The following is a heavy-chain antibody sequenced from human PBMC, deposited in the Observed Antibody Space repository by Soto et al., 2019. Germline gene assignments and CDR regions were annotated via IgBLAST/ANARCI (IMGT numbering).Heavy chain of an antibody. J-gene: IGHJ6*01. CDR3: ARLLPDKWSHYFYGMDV. CDR1: GFTFGSYA. D-gene: IGHD2-15*01. Sequence: GGSLRLSCEASGFTFGSYAMSWVRQAPGKGLEWVSRISGSGRSTNYADSVKGRFTISRDNSKNSLYLQMNSLRVEDTAVYYCARLLPDKWSHYFYGMDVWGQGTTVTVSS. V-gene: IGHV3-23*01. CDR2: ISGSGRST.